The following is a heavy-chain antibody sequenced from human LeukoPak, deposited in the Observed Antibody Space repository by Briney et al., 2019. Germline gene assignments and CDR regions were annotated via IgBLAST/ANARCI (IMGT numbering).Heavy chain of an antibody. CDR3: ARGPRSGYYFKYPHQRYHYYYYYGMDV. D-gene: IGHD3-22*01. Sequence: PSETLSLTCAVYGGSFSGYYWSWIRRPPGKGLEWIGEINHSGSTNYNPSLKSRVTISVDTSKNQFSLKLSSVTAADTAVYYCARGPRSGYYFKYPHQRYHYYYYYGMDVWGQGTTVTVSS. V-gene: IGHV4-34*01. CDR1: GGSFSGYY. CDR2: INHSGST. J-gene: IGHJ6*02.